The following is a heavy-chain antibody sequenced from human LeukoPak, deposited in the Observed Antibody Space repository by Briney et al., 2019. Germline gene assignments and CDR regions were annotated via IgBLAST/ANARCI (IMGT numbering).Heavy chain of an antibody. D-gene: IGHD3-3*01. CDR2: IYDTGNA. Sequence: PSETLSLTCIVSGGSISSDHWSWIRQSPGKGLEWIGNIYDTGNANYNPSLKSRVTISVDTSRSQVSLKLSSVTAADTAMYYCARHRDTIFGVVIMPLGAFDIWGQGTMVTVSS. CDR3: ARHRDTIFGVVIMPLGAFDI. V-gene: IGHV4-59*08. CDR1: GGSISSDH. J-gene: IGHJ3*02.